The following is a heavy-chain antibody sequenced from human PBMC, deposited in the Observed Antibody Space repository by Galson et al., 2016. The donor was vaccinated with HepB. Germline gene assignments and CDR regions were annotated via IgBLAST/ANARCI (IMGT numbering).Heavy chain of an antibody. V-gene: IGHV3-48*02. Sequence: SLRLSCAASGFSFSNYSMNWVRPAPGKGLEWATYISSSGSTIYYADSVQGRFTISRGNAKNSLYLQMNSLRDEDTAVYYCARALDSSGYYYVDGAFDIWGQGTMVTVSS. D-gene: IGHD3-22*01. J-gene: IGHJ3*02. CDR2: ISSSGSTI. CDR3: ARALDSSGYYYVDGAFDI. CDR1: GFSFSNYS.